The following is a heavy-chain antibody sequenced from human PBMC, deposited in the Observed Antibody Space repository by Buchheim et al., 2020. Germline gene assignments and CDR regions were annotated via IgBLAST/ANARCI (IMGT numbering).Heavy chain of an antibody. V-gene: IGHV3-48*04. CDR3: VRDGNIAGNFEF. Sequence: EVQLVESGGGLVQPGGSLRLSCEVSEFTFCNYNLDWVSQAPGKGLEWVSYIHASSSTKYYAASVKGRCTVSRENAKESLYRQMNSLSAEDTAVYYCVRDGNIAGNFEFWGQGTL. D-gene: IGHD2-15*01. CDR2: IHASSSTK. CDR1: EFTFCNYN. J-gene: IGHJ4*02.